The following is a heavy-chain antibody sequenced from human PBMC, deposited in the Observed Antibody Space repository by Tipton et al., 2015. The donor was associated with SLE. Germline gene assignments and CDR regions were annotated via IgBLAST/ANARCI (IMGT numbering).Heavy chain of an antibody. D-gene: IGHD2-15*01. CDR1: GGSFSGYY. CDR3: ATGGYPDAFDM. J-gene: IGHJ3*02. Sequence: LRLSCAVYGGSFSGYYWNWIRQPPGMGLEWIGEINHSGSSNYNPSLKSRVTISVDTSKNQFSLKLSSVTAADTAVYYCATGGYPDAFDMWGQGTMVTVSS. CDR2: INHSGSS. V-gene: IGHV4-34*01.